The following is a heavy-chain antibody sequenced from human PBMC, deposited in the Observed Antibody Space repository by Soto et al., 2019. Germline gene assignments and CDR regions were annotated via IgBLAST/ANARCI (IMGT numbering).Heavy chain of an antibody. V-gene: IGHV4-59*01. J-gene: IGHJ4*02. CDR3: ASTPEGQAAAGVYYFDY. D-gene: IGHD6-13*01. Sequence: SETLSLTCTVSGGSISSYYWSWIRQPPGKGLEWIGYIYYSGSTNYNPSLKSRVTISVDTSKNQFSLKLSSVTAADTAVYYCASTPEGQAAAGVYYFDYWGQGTLVTVSS. CDR2: IYYSGST. CDR1: GGSISSYY.